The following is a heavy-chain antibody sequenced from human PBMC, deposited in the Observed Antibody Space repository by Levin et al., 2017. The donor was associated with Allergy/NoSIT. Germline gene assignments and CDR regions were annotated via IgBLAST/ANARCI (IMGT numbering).Heavy chain of an antibody. CDR2: IYHDGTT. V-gene: IGHV4-4*02. CDR3: ARVAVAGGFYFDH. CDR1: GDSISSTSW. J-gene: IGHJ4*02. D-gene: IGHD6-19*01. Sequence: SETLSLTCAASGDSISSTSWWSWVRQAPGQGLEWIGEIYHDGTTHHNPSLKSRVTMSVDKSKNHFSLNVDSVTAADTAVYFCARVAVAGGFYFDHWGQGTLVSVSS.